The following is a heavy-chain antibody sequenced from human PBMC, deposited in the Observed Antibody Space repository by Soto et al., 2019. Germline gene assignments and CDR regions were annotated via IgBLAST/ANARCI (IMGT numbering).Heavy chain of an antibody. J-gene: IGHJ6*03. CDR3: ASSGPTYYYYMAV. CDR2: ISTSSHYI. V-gene: IGHV3-21*01. Sequence: EVQLVESGGGLVKPGGSRRLSCAASGFSFSSYNMNWVRQAPGKGLAWVSSISTSSHYIYYADSVKGRFTIYRDNAKNSLYLQMNSLRAEDTAVYYCASSGPTYYYYMAVWGKGTTVTVSS. CDR1: GFSFSSYN.